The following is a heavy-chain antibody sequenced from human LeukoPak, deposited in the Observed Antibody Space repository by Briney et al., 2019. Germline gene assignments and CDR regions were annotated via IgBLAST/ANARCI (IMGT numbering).Heavy chain of an antibody. Sequence: GASVKVSCKASGYTFTGYYMHWVRQAPGQGLEWMGWINPNSGGTNYAQKFQGRVTMTRDTSISTAYMELSRLRSDDTAVYYCARVRPEIENSGYDWGFDYWGQGTLVTVSS. D-gene: IGHD5-12*01. CDR1: GYTFTGYY. V-gene: IGHV1-2*02. CDR2: INPNSGGT. CDR3: ARVRPEIENSGYDWGFDY. J-gene: IGHJ4*02.